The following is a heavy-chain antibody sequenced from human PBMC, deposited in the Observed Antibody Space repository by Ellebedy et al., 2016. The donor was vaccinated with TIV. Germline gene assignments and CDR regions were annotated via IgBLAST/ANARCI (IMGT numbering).Heavy chain of an antibody. D-gene: IGHD5-18*01. CDR2: IYPGDSDT. V-gene: IGHV5-51*01. Sequence: GESLKISCHGSGFSFTSYWIGWVRQMPGKGLELMGIIYPGDSDTKYSPSFQGQVTISVDKSINTAYLQWSRLKASDSEMYYCARHVNSYGSADWFDPWGQGTLVTVSS. CDR3: ARHVNSYGSADWFDP. CDR1: GFSFTSYW. J-gene: IGHJ5*02.